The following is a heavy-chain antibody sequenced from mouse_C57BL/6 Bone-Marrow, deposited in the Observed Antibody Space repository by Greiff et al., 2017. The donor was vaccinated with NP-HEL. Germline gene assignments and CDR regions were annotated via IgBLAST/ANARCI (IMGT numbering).Heavy chain of an antibody. Sequence: EVHLVESGGDLVKPGGSLKLSCAASGFTFSSYGMSWVRQTPDKRLEWVATISSGGSYTYYPDSVKGRFTISRDNAKNTLYLQMSSLKSEDTAMYYCARRATVVPMDYWGQGTSVTVSS. CDR1: GFTFSSYG. V-gene: IGHV5-6*01. CDR3: ARRATVVPMDY. J-gene: IGHJ4*01. D-gene: IGHD1-1*01. CDR2: ISSGGSYT.